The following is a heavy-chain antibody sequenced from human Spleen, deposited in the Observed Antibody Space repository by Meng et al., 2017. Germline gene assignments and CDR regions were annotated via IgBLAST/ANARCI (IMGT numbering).Heavy chain of an antibody. CDR3: ARGTPGRSYSDY. V-gene: IGHV1-18*01. CDR1: DYTFTGYG. Sequence: HVTPVQSGAQLKKPGASVNVSCKASDYTFTGYGVSWVRQAPGQGLEWMAWLGAHDGDTSHAPKFQGRVTVSADRPTATAYMELRSLRSDDTAVYYCARGTPGRSYSDYWGQGTLVTVSS. D-gene: IGHD3-10*01. J-gene: IGHJ4*02. CDR2: LGAHDGDT.